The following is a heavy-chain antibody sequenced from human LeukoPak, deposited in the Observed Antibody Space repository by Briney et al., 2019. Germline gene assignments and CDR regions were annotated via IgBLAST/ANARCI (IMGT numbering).Heavy chain of an antibody. Sequence: GGSLRLSCAASGFSISTYWIHWVRQAPGKGLVWVSRINPDGSTTYYADSVKGRFTISRDNSKNTLYLQMKSLRAEDTAVYYCASLYPAYDSQRGNYFDYWGQGTLVTVSS. V-gene: IGHV3-74*01. D-gene: IGHD3-16*01. CDR2: INPDGSTT. J-gene: IGHJ4*02. CDR1: GFSISTYW. CDR3: ASLYPAYDSQRGNYFDY.